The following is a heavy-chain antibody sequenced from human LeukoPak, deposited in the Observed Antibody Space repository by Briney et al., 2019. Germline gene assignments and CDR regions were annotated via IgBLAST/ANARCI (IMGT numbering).Heavy chain of an antibody. CDR3: ASRQARGYYFDY. J-gene: IGHJ4*02. Sequence: SETLSLTCTVSGGSISSSSYYWGWIRQPPGKGLEWIGSIYYSGSTYYNPSLKSRVTISVDTSKNQFSLKLSSVTAADTAVYYCASRQARGYYFDYWGQGTLVTVSS. CDR1: GGSISSSSYY. D-gene: IGHD3-10*01. V-gene: IGHV4-39*01. CDR2: IYYSGST.